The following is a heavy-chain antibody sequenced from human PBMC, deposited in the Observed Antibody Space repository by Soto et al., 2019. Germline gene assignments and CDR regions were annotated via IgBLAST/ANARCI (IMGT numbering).Heavy chain of an antibody. Sequence: EVQVVESGGGLVKPGGSLRLSCVASGFTFTKAWMSWVRQAPGKGLEWVGRIKSKNEGGTTEYAAPVRGRFIISRDDSRNTVYLQMNSLKIDDTAVYYCTTVAYWGRGTLVTVSS. J-gene: IGHJ4*02. CDR3: TTVAY. V-gene: IGHV3-15*01. CDR2: IKSKNEGGTT. CDR1: GFTFTKAW.